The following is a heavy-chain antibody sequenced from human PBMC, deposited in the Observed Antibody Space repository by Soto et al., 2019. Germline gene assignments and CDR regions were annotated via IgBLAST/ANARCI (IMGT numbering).Heavy chain of an antibody. V-gene: IGHV1-18*04. Sequence: QVQLVQSGAEVKKPGASVKVSCKASGYTFTSYGISWVRQAPGQGLEWMGWISAYNGNTNYAQKLQCRVTMTTDTATSTAYMELRSLRSDDTAVYYCARGTGYCSSTSCYSRLHYYYGMDVWGQGTTVTVSS. D-gene: IGHD2-2*02. CDR2: ISAYNGNT. J-gene: IGHJ6*02. CDR1: GYTFTSYG. CDR3: ARGTGYCSSTSCYSRLHYYYGMDV.